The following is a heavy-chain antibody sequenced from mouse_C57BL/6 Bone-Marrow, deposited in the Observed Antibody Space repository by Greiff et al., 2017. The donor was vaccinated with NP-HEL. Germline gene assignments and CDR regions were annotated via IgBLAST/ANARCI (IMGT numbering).Heavy chain of an antibody. CDR2: IDPENGDT. CDR1: GFNIKDDY. J-gene: IGHJ2*01. V-gene: IGHV14-4*01. D-gene: IGHD1-1*02. Sequence: EVQGVESGAELVRPGASVKLSCTASGFNIKDDYMHWVKQRPEQGLEWIGWIDPENGDTEYASKFQGKATITADTSSNTAYLQLSSRTSEDTAVYYCTTAGWLALYFDYWGQGTTPTVSS. CDR3: TTAGWLALYFDY.